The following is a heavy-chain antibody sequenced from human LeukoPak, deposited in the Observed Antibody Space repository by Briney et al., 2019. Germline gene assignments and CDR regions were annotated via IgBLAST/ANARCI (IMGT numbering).Heavy chain of an antibody. CDR2: IYYSGST. Sequence: PSETLSLTCAVYGGSFSGYYWSWIRQPPGKGLEWIGYIYYSGSTNYNPSLKSRVTISVDTSKNQFSLKLSSVTAADTAVYYCARSYSGYSSGYHFQHWGQGTLVTVSS. J-gene: IGHJ1*01. CDR1: GGSFSGYY. D-gene: IGHD5-18*01. CDR3: ARSYSGYSSGYHFQH. V-gene: IGHV4-59*01.